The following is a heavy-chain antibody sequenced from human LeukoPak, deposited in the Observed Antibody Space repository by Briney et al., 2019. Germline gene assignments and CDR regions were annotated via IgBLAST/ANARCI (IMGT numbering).Heavy chain of an antibody. Sequence: GGSLRLSCAASGFTFSSYAMSWVRQAPGKGLEWVSAISGSGGSTYYADSVKGRFTISRDNSKNTLYLQMNSLRAGDTAVYYCARLPTFYYDSSHYHYDYWGQGTLVTVSS. V-gene: IGHV3-23*01. CDR2: ISGSGGST. CDR3: ARLPTFYYDSSHYHYDY. D-gene: IGHD3-22*01. J-gene: IGHJ4*02. CDR1: GFTFSSYA.